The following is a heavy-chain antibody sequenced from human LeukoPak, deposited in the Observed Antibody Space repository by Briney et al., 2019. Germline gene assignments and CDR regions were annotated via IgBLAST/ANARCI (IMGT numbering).Heavy chain of an antibody. CDR2: IRSRANSYTT. Sequence: GGSLRLSCAASGFTFSGSAMHWVRQASRKGLEWVGRIRSRANSYTTAYGASVQGRVTISRDDSKNMAYLQMNSLKIEDTAVYYCTRHSDKYCSGAGCFQYNFYGLDVWGQGTTVTVSS. J-gene: IGHJ6*02. CDR3: TRHSDKYCSGAGCFQYNFYGLDV. D-gene: IGHD2-15*01. CDR1: GFTFSGSA. V-gene: IGHV3-73*01.